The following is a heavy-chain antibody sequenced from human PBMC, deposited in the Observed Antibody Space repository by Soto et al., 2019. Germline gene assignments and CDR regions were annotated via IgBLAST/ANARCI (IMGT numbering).Heavy chain of an antibody. V-gene: IGHV3-7*04. CDR3: ARGDYHDSSGPFSDAFDI. CDR1: GFTFSSYW. D-gene: IGHD3-22*01. J-gene: IGHJ3*02. Sequence: GGSLRLSCAASGFTFSSYWMSWVRQAPGKGLEWVANIKQDGSQKWYGDCVKGRFTISRDNAKKSLYLQMNSLRAEDTAVYYCARGDYHDSSGPFSDAFDIWGQGTMVTV. CDR2: IKQDGSQK.